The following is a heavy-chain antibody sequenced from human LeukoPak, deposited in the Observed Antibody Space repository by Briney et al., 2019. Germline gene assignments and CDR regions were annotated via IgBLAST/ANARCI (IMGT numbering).Heavy chain of an antibody. CDR1: GGSISSSGSY. Sequence: SSETLSLTCTVSGGSISSSGSYWGWIRQPPGRGLEWIVTIYYSGSTYYNPSLKSRVTISVDTSKNQFSLNLSSVTAADTAVYYCARVPRERLVLDYYYYYYMDVWGKGTTVTVSS. J-gene: IGHJ6*03. D-gene: IGHD6-13*01. V-gene: IGHV4-39*07. CDR3: ARVPRERLVLDYYYYYYMDV. CDR2: IYYSGST.